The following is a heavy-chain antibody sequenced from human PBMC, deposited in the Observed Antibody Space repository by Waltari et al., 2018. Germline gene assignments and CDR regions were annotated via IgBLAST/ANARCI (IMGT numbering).Heavy chain of an antibody. V-gene: IGHV3-23*01. D-gene: IGHD1-26*01. CDR2: LSGKDGST. J-gene: IGHJ4*02. Sequence: EVQLLESGGGLVQPGGSLRLSCVASGFTFSSYAMSWVRQAPGNGREWVSALSGKDGSTYYAESVKGRFTISRDNSKNTLYLQMNSLRAEDTAVYYCAKVGVGASTSYYFDYWGQGTLVTVSS. CDR3: AKVGVGASTSYYFDY. CDR1: GFTFSSYA.